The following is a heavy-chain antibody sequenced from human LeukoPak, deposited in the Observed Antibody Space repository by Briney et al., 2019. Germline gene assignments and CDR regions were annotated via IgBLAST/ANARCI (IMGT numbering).Heavy chain of an antibody. D-gene: IGHD3-22*01. V-gene: IGHV3-53*01. CDR3: AREGVRVYDSSGYPNDY. J-gene: IGHJ4*02. CDR2: IYSGGST. Sequence: GGSLRLSCAASGFTVSSNYMSWVRQASGKGLEWVSLIYSGGSTYYPDSVKGRFTISRDNSKNTLYLQMNSLRAEDTAVYYCAREGVRVYDSSGYPNDYWGQGPLVTVSS. CDR1: GFTVSSNY.